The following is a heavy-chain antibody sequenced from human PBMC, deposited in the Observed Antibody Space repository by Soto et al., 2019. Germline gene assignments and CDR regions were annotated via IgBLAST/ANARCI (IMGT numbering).Heavy chain of an antibody. Sequence: EVQLLESGGGLVQPGGSLRLSCAASGFTFSNYDMSWVRQAPGKGLEWVSYISGGGDGTNYADSVKGRFTISRDNSGNTLYLQMNSLRVEDTAVYYFAKFLQWSAEGLDYWGQGTLVTVSS. CDR1: GFTFSNYD. CDR2: ISGGGDGT. CDR3: AKFLQWSAEGLDY. D-gene: IGHD4-4*01. V-gene: IGHV3-23*01. J-gene: IGHJ4*02.